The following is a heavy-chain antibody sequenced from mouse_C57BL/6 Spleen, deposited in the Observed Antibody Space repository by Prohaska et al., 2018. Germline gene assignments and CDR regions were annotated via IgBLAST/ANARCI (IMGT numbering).Heavy chain of an antibody. V-gene: IGHV1-53*01. CDR3: ARYDGYPYYFDY. J-gene: IGHJ2*01. CDR2: IKPSNGGT. D-gene: IGHD2-3*01. CDR1: GYTFTSYW. Sequence: QVQLQQPGTELVKPGASVKLSCKASGYTFTSYWMHWVKQRPGKGLEWIGNIKPSNGGTNYNEKFKSKATLTVDKSSSTAYMQLSSLTSEDSAVYYCARYDGYPYYFDYWGQGTTLTVSS.